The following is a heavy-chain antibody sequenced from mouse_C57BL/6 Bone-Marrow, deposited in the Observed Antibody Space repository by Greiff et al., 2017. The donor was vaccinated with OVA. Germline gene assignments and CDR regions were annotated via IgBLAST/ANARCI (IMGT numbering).Heavy chain of an antibody. CDR1: GFSLTSYG. V-gene: IGHV2-6*01. D-gene: IGHD3-2*02. J-gene: IGHJ3*01. CDR3: AKRAAQAPFAY. Sequence: VKVEESGPGLVAPSQSLSITCTVSGFSLTSYGIDWVRQSPGKGLEWLGVIWGVGSTNYNSALKSRRSISKDNSKSQVFLKMNSLQTDDTAMYYCAKRAAQAPFAYWGQGTLVTVSA. CDR2: IWGVGST.